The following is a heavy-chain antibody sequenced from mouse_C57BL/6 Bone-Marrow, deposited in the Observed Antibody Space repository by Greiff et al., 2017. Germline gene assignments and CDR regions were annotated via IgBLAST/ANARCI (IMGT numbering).Heavy chain of an antibody. D-gene: IGHD1-1*01. CDR1: GYTFTSYG. J-gene: IGHJ3*01. V-gene: IGHV1-81*01. CDR2: IYPRSGNT. CDR3: ARGDYYGSNYLFAY. Sequence: VQLQQSGAELARPGASVKLSCKASGYTFTSYGISWVKQRTGQGLEWIGEIYPRSGNTYYNEKFKGKATLTADKSSSTAYMELRSLTSEDSAVYFCARGDYYGSNYLFAYWGQGTLVTVSA.